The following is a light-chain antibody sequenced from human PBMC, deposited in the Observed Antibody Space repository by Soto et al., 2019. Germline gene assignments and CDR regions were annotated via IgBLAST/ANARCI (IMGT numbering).Light chain of an antibody. V-gene: IGKV3-11*01. CDR1: QSVSSY. Sequence: EIVLTHSPATLSFSPLEIATLSCSSSQSVSSYLAWYQQKPGQAPRLLIYDASNRATGIPARFSGSGSGTDFTLTISSLEPEDFAVYYCQQSSNWPPINFGQGTRLEIK. CDR3: QQSSNWPPIN. CDR2: DAS. J-gene: IGKJ5*01.